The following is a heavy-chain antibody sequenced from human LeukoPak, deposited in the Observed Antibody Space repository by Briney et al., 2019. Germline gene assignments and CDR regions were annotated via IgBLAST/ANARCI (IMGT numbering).Heavy chain of an antibody. D-gene: IGHD1-1*01. J-gene: IGHJ4*02. Sequence: ASVKVSCKASGYTFTGYYMHWVGQAPGQELEGMGWIDPNSGGTNYAKKFQGRVTMTSDTSISTDYMELSRLRSDDTAVYYCARVGATGTTSPFDYWGQGTLVTVSS. CDR3: ARVGATGTTSPFDY. CDR2: IDPNSGGT. V-gene: IGHV1-2*02. CDR1: GYTFTGYY.